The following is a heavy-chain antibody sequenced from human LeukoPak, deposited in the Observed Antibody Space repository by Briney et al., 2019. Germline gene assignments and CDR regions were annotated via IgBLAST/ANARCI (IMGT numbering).Heavy chain of an antibody. CDR2: MNPNNGNT. D-gene: IGHD2-8*01. CDR3: ARDLVDNACDF. CDR1: GYTFTSYD. Sequence: ASVKVSCKASGYTFTSYDIIWLRQATGQGLEWMGWMNPNNGNTGYVQKLQGRLTMTRDTSISTAYMELSSLRSEDTAVYYCARDLVDNACDFWGQGALVTVSS. V-gene: IGHV1-8*02. J-gene: IGHJ4*02.